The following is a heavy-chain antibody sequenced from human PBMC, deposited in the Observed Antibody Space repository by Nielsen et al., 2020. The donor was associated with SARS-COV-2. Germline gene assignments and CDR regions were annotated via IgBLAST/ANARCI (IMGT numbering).Heavy chain of an antibody. D-gene: IGHD3-3*01. Sequence: SETLSLTCTVSGGSISSYYWSWIRQPPGKGLEWIGYIYYSGSTNYNTSLKSRVTISVDTSKNQFSLKLSSVTAADTAVYYCARGTKSYYDFWTGSYYYYYYMDVWGKGTTVTVSS. CDR3: ARGTKSYYDFWTGSYYYYYYMDV. J-gene: IGHJ6*03. CDR1: GGSISSYY. V-gene: IGHV4-59*01. CDR2: IYYSGST.